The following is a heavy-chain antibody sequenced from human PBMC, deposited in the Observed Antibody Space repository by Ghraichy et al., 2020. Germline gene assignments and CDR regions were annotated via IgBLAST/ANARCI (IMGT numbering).Heavy chain of an antibody. Sequence: SETLSLTCTVSGGSMSDYFWIWVRQSPGMGLEWIGKIFYSGHTVYNPSLESRVTISVDTSKNQFSLNLRSVTATDTAVYFCARGAIGALGDAFDRWGQGTLVTV. V-gene: IGHV4-59*08. J-gene: IGHJ4*02. CDR1: GGSMSDYF. CDR3: ARGAIGALGDAFDR. CDR2: IFYSGHT. D-gene: IGHD2-21*01.